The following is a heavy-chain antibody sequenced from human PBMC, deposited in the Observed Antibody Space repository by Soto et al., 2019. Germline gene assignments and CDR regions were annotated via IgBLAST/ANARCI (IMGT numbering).Heavy chain of an antibody. D-gene: IGHD3-10*01. CDR1: GFTFSSYS. Sequence: GGSLRLSCAASGFTFSSYSMNWVRQAPGKGLEWVSYISSSSSTMYYADSVKGRFTISRDNAKNSLYLQMNSLRAEDTAVYYCARLRGWFGELKDYYYMDVWGKGTTVTVSS. CDR2: ISSSSSTM. V-gene: IGHV3-48*01. J-gene: IGHJ6*03. CDR3: ARLRGWFGELKDYYYMDV.